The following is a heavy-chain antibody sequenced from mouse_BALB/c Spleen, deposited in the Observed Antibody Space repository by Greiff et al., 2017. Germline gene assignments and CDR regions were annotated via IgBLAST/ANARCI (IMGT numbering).Heavy chain of an antibody. CDR1: GFTFSSFG. CDR3: ARSGNNYAMDY. Sequence: EVQRVESGGGLVQPGGSRKLSCAASGFTFSSFGMHWVRQAPEKGLEWVAYISSGSSTIYYADTVKGRFTISRDNPKNTLFLQMTSLRSEDTAMYYCARSGNNYAMDYWGQGTSVTVSS. D-gene: IGHD2-1*01. J-gene: IGHJ4*01. V-gene: IGHV5-17*02. CDR2: ISSGSSTI.